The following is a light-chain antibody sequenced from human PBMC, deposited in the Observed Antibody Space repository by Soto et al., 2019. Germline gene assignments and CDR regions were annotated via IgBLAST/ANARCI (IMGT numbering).Light chain of an antibody. CDR1: QSVSNSY. J-gene: IGKJ5*01. V-gene: IGKV3-20*01. CDR2: GAS. CDR3: QQYGRAST. Sequence: EIVLTQSPGTLSLSPGERATLSCRASQSVSNSYLAWYQQKPGQAPRLLIYGASSRATVIPDRFSGSGSGTDFTLTISRLEPEDLAVYYCQQYGRASTFGQGTRLQIK.